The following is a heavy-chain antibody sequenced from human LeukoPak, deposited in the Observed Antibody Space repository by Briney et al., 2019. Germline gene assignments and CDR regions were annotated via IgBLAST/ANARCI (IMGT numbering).Heavy chain of an antibody. Sequence: VASVKVSCKASGYTFTTYEIHWVRQAPGQGLEWMGLINPSGGNTNYAQNFQGRVTMTRDTSASTVYMELSSLRSEDTAIYYCARIRDGYNDAYDIWGQGTVVTVPS. CDR1: GYTFTTYE. J-gene: IGHJ3*02. CDR3: ARIRDGYNDAYDI. D-gene: IGHD5-24*01. V-gene: IGHV1-46*01. CDR2: INPSGGNT.